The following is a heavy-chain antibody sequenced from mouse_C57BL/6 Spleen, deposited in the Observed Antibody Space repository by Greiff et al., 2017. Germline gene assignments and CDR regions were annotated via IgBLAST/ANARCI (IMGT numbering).Heavy chain of an antibody. CDR3: APDGGYGNDYAMDY. CDR1: GYTFTSYW. D-gene: IGHD2-1*01. V-gene: IGHV1-74*01. Sequence: VQLQQPGAELVKPGASVKVSCKASGYTFTSYWMHWVKQRPGQGLEWIGRIHPSDSDTNYNQKFKGKATLTVDKSSSPAYMQLSSLTSEDSAVYYCAPDGGYGNDYAMDYWSQGTSVTVSS. J-gene: IGHJ4*01. CDR2: IHPSDSDT.